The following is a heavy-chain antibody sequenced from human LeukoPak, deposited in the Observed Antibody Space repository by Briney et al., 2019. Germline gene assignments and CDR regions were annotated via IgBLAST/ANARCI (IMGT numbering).Heavy chain of an antibody. CDR3: ARVRRGTVTPGAFDI. V-gene: IGHV1-2*02. Sequence: ASVKVSCKASGYTFTGYYMHWVRQAPGQGLEWMGWINPNSGGTNYAQKFQGRVTMTRDTSISTAYMELSRLRSDDTAVYYCARVRRGTVTPGAFDIWGQGTMVTVSS. J-gene: IGHJ3*02. CDR1: GYTFTGYY. CDR2: INPNSGGT. D-gene: IGHD4-17*01.